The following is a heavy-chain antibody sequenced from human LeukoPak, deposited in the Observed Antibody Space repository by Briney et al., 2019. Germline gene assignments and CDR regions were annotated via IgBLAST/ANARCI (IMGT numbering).Heavy chain of an antibody. CDR2: ISYDGSNK. Sequence: GGSLRLSCAASGFTFSSYGMRWVRQAPGKGLEWVAVISYDGSNKYYADSVKGRFTISRDNSKNTLYLQMNSLRAEDTAVYYCAKGGGGSYLRFDYWGQGTLVTVSS. D-gene: IGHD1-26*01. J-gene: IGHJ4*02. V-gene: IGHV3-30*18. CDR3: AKGGGGSYLRFDY. CDR1: GFTFSSYG.